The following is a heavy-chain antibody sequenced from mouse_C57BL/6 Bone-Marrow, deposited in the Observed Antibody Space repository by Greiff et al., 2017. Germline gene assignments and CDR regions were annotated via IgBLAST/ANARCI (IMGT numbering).Heavy chain of an antibody. D-gene: IGHD2-2*01. CDR3: ARQGVYYGYDGVAY. CDR2: ISIGGSYT. V-gene: IGHV5-6*02. J-gene: IGHJ3*01. Sequence: DVKLVESGGDLVKPGGSLKLSCAASGFTFSSYGMSWVRQTPDKRLEWVATISIGGSYTYYPDSVKGRFTISRDNAKNTLYLQISSLKSEDTAMYYCARQGVYYGYDGVAYWGQGTLVTVSA. CDR1: GFTFSSYG.